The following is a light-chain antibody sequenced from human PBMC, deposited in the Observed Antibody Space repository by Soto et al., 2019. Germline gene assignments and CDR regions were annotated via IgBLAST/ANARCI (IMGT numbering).Light chain of an antibody. CDR3: QQYDNLLT. J-gene: IGKJ5*01. Sequence: DIQMTQSPSSLSASVGDRVTITCQASQDISNYLNWYQQKPGKAPKLLIYDASNLETGVPSRFSGSGSGTDFTFTISSLQPDDIATYYCQQYDNLLTFGQGTRLEIK. CDR2: DAS. V-gene: IGKV1-33*01. CDR1: QDISNY.